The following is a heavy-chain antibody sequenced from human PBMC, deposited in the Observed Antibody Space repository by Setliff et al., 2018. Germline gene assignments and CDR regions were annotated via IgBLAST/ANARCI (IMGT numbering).Heavy chain of an antibody. CDR1: GYSFTSYW. CDR2: IYPGDSDT. CDR3: ARLGNSSSWYASWFDP. Sequence: PGESLKISCKGSGYSFTSYWIGWVRQMPGKGLEWMGIIYPGDSDTRYSPSFQGQVTISADKSISTAYLQWSSLKASDTAMYYCARLGNSSSWYASWFDPWGQGTLVTSPQ. V-gene: IGHV5-51*01. D-gene: IGHD6-13*01. J-gene: IGHJ5*02.